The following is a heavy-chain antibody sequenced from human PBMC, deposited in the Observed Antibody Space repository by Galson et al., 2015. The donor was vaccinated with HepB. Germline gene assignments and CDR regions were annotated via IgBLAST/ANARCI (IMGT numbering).Heavy chain of an antibody. D-gene: IGHD1-7*01. CDR1: GFTFSSYG. Sequence: SLRLSCAASGFTFSSYGMHWVRQAPGKGLEWVAVIWYDGSNKYYADSVKGRFTISRDNSKNTLYLQMNSLRAEDTAVYYCARDWNYGSYFDYWGQGTLVTVSS. J-gene: IGHJ4*02. CDR3: ARDWNYGSYFDY. V-gene: IGHV3-33*01. CDR2: IWYDGSNK.